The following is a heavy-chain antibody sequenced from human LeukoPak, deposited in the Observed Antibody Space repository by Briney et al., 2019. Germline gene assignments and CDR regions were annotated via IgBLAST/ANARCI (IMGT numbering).Heavy chain of an antibody. Sequence: ASVKVSCKASGYTFTSYYMHWVRQAPGQGLEWMGIINPSGGSTSYAQKFQGRVTMTRDMSTSTVYMELSSLRSEDTAVYYCARGAYDFWSGYTQDYYMDVWGKGTTVTVSS. CDR1: GYTFTSYY. CDR2: INPSGGST. CDR3: ARGAYDFWSGYTQDYYMDV. J-gene: IGHJ6*03. D-gene: IGHD3-3*01. V-gene: IGHV1-46*01.